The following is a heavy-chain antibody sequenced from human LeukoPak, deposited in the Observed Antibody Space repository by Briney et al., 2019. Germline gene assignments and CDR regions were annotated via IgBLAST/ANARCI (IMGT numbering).Heavy chain of an antibody. CDR2: IYPGDSDT. J-gene: IGHJ5*02. CDR3: ARRTSSTSKKENWFDP. D-gene: IGHD2-2*01. V-gene: IGHV5-51*01. CDR1: GYSFTSYW. Sequence: GESLKISCKGSGYSFTSYWIGWVRQMPGKGLEWMGIIYPGDSDTRYSPSFQGQVTISADKSISTAYLQWSSLKALDTAMYYCARRTSSTSKKENWFDPWGQGTLVTVSS.